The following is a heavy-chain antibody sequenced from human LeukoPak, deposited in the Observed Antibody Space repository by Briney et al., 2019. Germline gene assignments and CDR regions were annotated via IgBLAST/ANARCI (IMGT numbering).Heavy chain of an antibody. J-gene: IGHJ4*02. CDR3: ARRRAVAGPYFDH. Sequence: SETLSLTCAVSGGSISSSNWWSWVRQPPGKGLEWIGEIYHSGSTNYNPSLKSRVTISVDKSKNQFSLKLSSVTAADTAVYYCARRRAVAGPYFDHWGQGTLVTVSS. CDR1: GGSISSSNW. CDR2: IYHSGST. D-gene: IGHD6-19*01. V-gene: IGHV4-4*02.